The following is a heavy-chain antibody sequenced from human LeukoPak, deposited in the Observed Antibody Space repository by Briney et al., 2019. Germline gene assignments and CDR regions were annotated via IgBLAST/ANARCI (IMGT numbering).Heavy chain of an antibody. D-gene: IGHD6-19*01. Sequence: GGSLRLSCAASGFALSSHWMTWVRQVPGRGPEWVANVNRDGSETYYLDSVKGRFTISKDNAKNSLYLQMNSLRVEDTAVYYCARGSLAVAGTRKGSDAFDIWGQGTMVTVSS. CDR1: GFALSSHW. V-gene: IGHV3-7*04. CDR3: ARGSLAVAGTRKGSDAFDI. CDR2: VNRDGSET. J-gene: IGHJ3*02.